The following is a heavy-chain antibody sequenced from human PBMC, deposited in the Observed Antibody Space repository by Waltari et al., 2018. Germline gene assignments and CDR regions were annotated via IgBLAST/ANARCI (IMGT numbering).Heavy chain of an antibody. J-gene: IGHJ5*02. D-gene: IGHD3-22*01. CDR1: GGSFSGYY. Sequence: QVQLQQWGAGLLKPSETLSLTCAVYGGSFSGYYWSWIRQPPGKGLEWIGEINHSGSTNYNPSLKIRVTISVDTSKNQCSLKLSSVTAADTAVYYCARRIRITMIVVTNWFDPWGQGTLVTVSS. V-gene: IGHV4-34*01. CDR3: ARRIRITMIVVTNWFDP. CDR2: INHSGST.